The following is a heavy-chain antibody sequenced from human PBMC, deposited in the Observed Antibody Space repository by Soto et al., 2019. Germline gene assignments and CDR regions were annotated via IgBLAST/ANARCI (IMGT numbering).Heavy chain of an antibody. J-gene: IGHJ3*02. V-gene: IGHV3-74*01. CDR3: ARGDRGAFDI. Sequence: PGRPLRLSWAASGCTFSYYCMHWIRQAPGKGLVWVSRIHSDGSSTTYADSVKGRFTISRDNARNTVYLQMNSLRVEDTAVYYYARGDRGAFDIWGQGTVVTVSS. D-gene: IGHD1-26*01. CDR2: IHSDGSST. CDR1: GCTFSYYC.